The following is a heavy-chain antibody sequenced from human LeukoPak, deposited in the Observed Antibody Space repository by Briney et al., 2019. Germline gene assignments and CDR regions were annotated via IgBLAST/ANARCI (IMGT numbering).Heavy chain of an antibody. Sequence: SETLSLTCTVSGGSISSYYWSWIRQPPGKGLEWIGYIYYSGSTNYNPSLKSRVTISVDTSKNQFPLKLSSVTAADTAVYYCAIDPAEGYFDYWGQGTLVTVSS. CDR2: IYYSGST. CDR1: GGSISSYY. V-gene: IGHV4-59*01. CDR3: AIDPAEGYFDY. J-gene: IGHJ4*02.